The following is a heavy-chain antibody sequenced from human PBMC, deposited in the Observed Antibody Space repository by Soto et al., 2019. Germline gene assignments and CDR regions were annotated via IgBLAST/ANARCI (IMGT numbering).Heavy chain of an antibody. CDR2: INACNGNT. CDR1: VYTFTSYG. V-gene: IGHV1-18*01. J-gene: IGHJ4*02. D-gene: IGHD6-19*01. Sequence: GASVKVSCKASVYTFTSYGISWVRQAPGQGLEWMGWINACNGNTNYAQKFQGRVTITRDTSASTTYMELSSLRSEDTAVYYCARGFSSGWYYFDYWGQGTLVTVSS. CDR3: ARGFSSGWYYFDY.